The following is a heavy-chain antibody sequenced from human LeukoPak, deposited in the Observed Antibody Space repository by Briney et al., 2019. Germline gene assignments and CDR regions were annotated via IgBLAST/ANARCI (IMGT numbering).Heavy chain of an antibody. CDR1: GFTFSNYA. Sequence: GGSLRLSCAASGFTFSNYAMSWVRQAPGKGLEWVSAISGSGGSTYYADSVKGRFTISRDNSKNTLYLQMNSLRAEDTAVYYCAKERGGITMVRGVIQGDYFDYWGQGTLVTVSS. CDR2: ISGSGGST. J-gene: IGHJ4*02. CDR3: AKERGGITMVRGVIQGDYFDY. D-gene: IGHD3-10*01. V-gene: IGHV3-23*01.